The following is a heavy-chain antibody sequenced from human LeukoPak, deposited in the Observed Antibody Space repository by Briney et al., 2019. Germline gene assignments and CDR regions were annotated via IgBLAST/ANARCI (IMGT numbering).Heavy chain of an antibody. Sequence: GGSLRLSCAASGFTFSSYDMHWVRQATGKGLEWVSAIGTAGDTYYPGSVKGRFTISRENAKNSLYLQMNSLRAGDTAVYYCARDFSGVGMDVRGQGTTVTVSS. D-gene: IGHD6-25*01. CDR1: GFTFSSYD. V-gene: IGHV3-13*01. CDR2: IGTAGDT. J-gene: IGHJ6*02. CDR3: ARDFSGVGMDV.